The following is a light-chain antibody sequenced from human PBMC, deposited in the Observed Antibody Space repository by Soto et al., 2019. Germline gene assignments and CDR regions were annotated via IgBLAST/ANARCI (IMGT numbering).Light chain of an antibody. CDR3: QQYDNLPSWT. J-gene: IGKJ1*01. V-gene: IGKV1-33*01. Sequence: DIPMTQSPSSLSASVGDRVTITCQASQDISNYLNWYQQKPGKAPKLLIYDASNLETGVPSRFSGSGSGTDFTFTISSLQPEDIATYYCQQYDNLPSWTFGQGTKVDIK. CDR2: DAS. CDR1: QDISNY.